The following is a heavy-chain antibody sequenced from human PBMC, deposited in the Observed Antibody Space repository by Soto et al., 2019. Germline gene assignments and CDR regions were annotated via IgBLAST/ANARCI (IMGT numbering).Heavy chain of an antibody. CDR2: INPKSGGT. Sequence: SVKVSCKASGYTFTVYYMHWVRQAPGQGLEWMGWINPKSGGTMYPQKFQGRVTMTWDTSISTAYMALTRLRSDDTAVYYCARDLAKGGGSAGFDYWGQGTLVTVSS. CDR1: GYTFTVYY. V-gene: IGHV1-2*02. J-gene: IGHJ4*02. CDR3: ARDLAKGGGSAGFDY. D-gene: IGHD1-26*01.